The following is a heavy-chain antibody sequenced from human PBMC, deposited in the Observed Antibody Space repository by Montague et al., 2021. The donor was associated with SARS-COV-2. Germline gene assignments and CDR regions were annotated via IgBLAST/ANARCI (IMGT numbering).Heavy chain of an antibody. V-gene: IGHV4-39*01. CDR1: GGTISTDNLYWY. Sequence: SETLSLTCLVSGGTISTDNLYWYWAWIRQPPGKGLEWIGSIFHNGXSYYNPSLNTRVTLSIDTSRNHFSLSLTSVTAPDTAVYYCARHVSNLGAAADYFDYWGQGTPVTVSS. D-gene: IGHD5/OR15-5a*01. J-gene: IGHJ4*02. CDR3: ARHVSNLGAAADYFDY. CDR2: IFHNGXS.